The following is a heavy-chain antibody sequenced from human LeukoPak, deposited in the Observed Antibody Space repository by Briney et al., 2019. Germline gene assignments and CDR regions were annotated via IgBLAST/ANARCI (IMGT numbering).Heavy chain of an antibody. CDR2: IYYSGST. Sequence: TSETLSLTCTVSGGSISSYYWSWIRHPPGKGLEWIGYIYYSGSTNYNPSLKSRVTISVDTSKNQYSLKLSSVTAADTAVYYCARDRRSCGGDCHELDYWGQGTLVTVSS. CDR3: ARDRRSCGGDCHELDY. J-gene: IGHJ4*02. D-gene: IGHD2-21*02. CDR1: GGSISSYY. V-gene: IGHV4-59*01.